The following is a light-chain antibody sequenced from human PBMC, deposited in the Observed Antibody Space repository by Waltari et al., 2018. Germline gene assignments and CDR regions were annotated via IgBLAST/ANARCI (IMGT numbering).Light chain of an antibody. J-gene: IGLJ3*02. Sequence: QSVLTQPPSASGTPGQKFTISCIESSSNIEINYVSCYHQFPGTPPNLLIFKNNQRPSGVPDRFSDSKSGTSASLAINGLRSEDEADYYCAAWDDSLSGLVLGGGTKVTVL. CDR1: SSNIEINY. CDR3: AAWDDSLSGLV. CDR2: KNN. V-gene: IGLV1-47*01.